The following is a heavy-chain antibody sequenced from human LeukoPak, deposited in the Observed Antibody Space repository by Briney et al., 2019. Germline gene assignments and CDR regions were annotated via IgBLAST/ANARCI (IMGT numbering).Heavy chain of an antibody. CDR3: ARVTQLEVSSMSYAGLDV. Sequence: SETLSLTCTVSGGSISGYSWSWIRQAPGKGLEWIGSVHGSGSTDYSPSFASRVTVSLDTSKRHFFLNMTSAAAADAAVYYCARVTQLEVSSMSYAGLDVWGQGPTVIVSS. D-gene: IGHD3-3*01. V-gene: IGHV4-59*01. CDR2: VHGSGST. CDR1: GGSISGYS. J-gene: IGHJ6*02.